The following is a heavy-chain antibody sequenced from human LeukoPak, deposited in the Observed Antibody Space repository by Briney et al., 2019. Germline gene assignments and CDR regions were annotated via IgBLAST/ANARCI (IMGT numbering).Heavy chain of an antibody. D-gene: IGHD6-13*01. V-gene: IGHV4-4*09. Sequence: PSETLPLTCTVSGGSISSYYWSWIRQPPGKGLEWIGYIYTSGSTNYNPSLKSRVTISVDTSKDQFSLKLSSVTAADTAVYYCARRVAAAGFRFDPWGQGTLVTVSS. CDR1: GGSISSYY. J-gene: IGHJ5*02. CDR2: IYTSGST. CDR3: ARRVAAAGFRFDP.